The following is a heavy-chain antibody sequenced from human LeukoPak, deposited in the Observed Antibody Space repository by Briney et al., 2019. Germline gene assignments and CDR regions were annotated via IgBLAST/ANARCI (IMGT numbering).Heavy chain of an antibody. CDR1: GFTFDDYV. D-gene: IGHD5-18*01. J-gene: IGHJ4*02. V-gene: IGHV3-9*01. Sequence: PGGSLRLSSAASGFTFDDYVMHWVRQAPGKGLEWVSGISWNSGSIGYADSVKGRFTISRDNAKNSLYLQMNSLRAEDTALYYCAKGGYSYDPYYFDYWGQGTLVTVSS. CDR3: AKGGYSYDPYYFDY. CDR2: ISWNSGSI.